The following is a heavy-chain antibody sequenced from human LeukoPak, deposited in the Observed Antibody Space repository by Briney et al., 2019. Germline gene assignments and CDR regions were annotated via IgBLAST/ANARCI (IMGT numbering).Heavy chain of an antibody. V-gene: IGHV3-15*01. CDR1: GSTFTNAW. J-gene: IGHJ4*02. Sequence: PGGSLRLSCAASGSTFTNAWLSWVRQAPGKGLEWVGRIKNKNDGGATDYAAPVKGRFTISRDDSKNTLDLQMNSLKTEDTAVYYCTTDPGDWPDYWRQGTMVTVSS. D-gene: IGHD3/OR15-3a*01. CDR2: IKNKNDGGAT. CDR3: TTDPGDWPDY.